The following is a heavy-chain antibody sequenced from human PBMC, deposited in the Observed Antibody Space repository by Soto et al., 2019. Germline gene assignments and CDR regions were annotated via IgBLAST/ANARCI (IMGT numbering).Heavy chain of an antibody. CDR3: ARDRSSSWYALYYFDY. V-gene: IGHV3-30-3*01. J-gene: IGHJ4*02. CDR1: GFTFSSYA. Sequence: QVQLVESGGGVVQPGRSLRLSCAASGFTFSSYAMHWVRQAPGKGLEWVAVISYDGGNKYYADSVKGRFTISRDNSKNTLYLQMNSLRAEDTAVYYCARDRSSSWYALYYFDYWGQGTLVTVSS. CDR2: ISYDGGNK. D-gene: IGHD6-13*01.